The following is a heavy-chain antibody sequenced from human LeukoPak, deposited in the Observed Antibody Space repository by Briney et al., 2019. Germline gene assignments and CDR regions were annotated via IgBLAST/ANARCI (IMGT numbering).Heavy chain of an antibody. CDR2: ITTVGTT. V-gene: IGHV3-23*01. CDR1: GFSFSTYA. D-gene: IGHD4-11*01. J-gene: IGHJ4*02. CDR3: AKVGGPTITHFDF. Sequence: PGGSLRLSCAASGFSFSTYALSWARQASGMGLEWVSVITTVGTTSYADSVKGRFTVSRDNSKNTLYLQMNSLRAEDTAVYYCAKVGGPTITHFDFWGQGTLVTVSS.